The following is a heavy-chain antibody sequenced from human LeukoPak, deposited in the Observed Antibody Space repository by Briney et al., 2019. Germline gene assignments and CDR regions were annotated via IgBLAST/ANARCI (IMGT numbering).Heavy chain of an antibody. D-gene: IGHD6-19*01. V-gene: IGHV3-48*03. J-gene: IGHJ4*02. CDR1: GFTFSSYE. Sequence: TGGSLRLSCAASGFTFSSYEMNWVRQAPGKGLEWVSYISSSGSTIYYADSVKGRFTISRDNAKNSLYLQMNSLRAEDTAVYYCAGSIAVAGTLFDSWGQGTLVTVSS. CDR3: AGSIAVAGTLFDS. CDR2: ISSSGSTI.